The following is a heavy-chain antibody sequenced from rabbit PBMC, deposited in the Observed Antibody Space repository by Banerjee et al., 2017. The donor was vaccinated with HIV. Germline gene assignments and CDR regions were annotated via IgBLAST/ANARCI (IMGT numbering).Heavy chain of an antibody. J-gene: IGHJ4*01. V-gene: IGHV1S45*01. CDR3: ARDLAGVIGWNFNL. CDR2: IYAGSSGTT. Sequence: QEQLEESGGGLVQPEGSLTLTCTASGFSFSNGYVMCWVRQAPGKGLEWIACIYAGSSGTTYYASWVNGRFTISKTSSTTVTLQMTSLTAADTATYFCARDLAGVIGWNFNLWCPGTLVTVS. D-gene: IGHD4-1*01. CDR1: GFSFSNGYV.